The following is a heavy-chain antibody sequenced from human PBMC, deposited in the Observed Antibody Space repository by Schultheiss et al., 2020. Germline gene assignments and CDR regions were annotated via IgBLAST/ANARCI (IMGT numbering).Heavy chain of an antibody. V-gene: IGHV4-39*01. CDR3: ASPKPYSGSREYFDY. CDR1: GGSISSSSYY. CDR2: IYYSGST. D-gene: IGHD1-26*01. J-gene: IGHJ4*02. Sequence: SETLSLTCTVSGGSISSSSYYWGWIRQPPGKGLEWIGSIYYSGSTYYNPSLKSRVTISVDTSKNQFSLKLSSVTADTAVYYCASPKPYSGSREYFDYWGQGTLVTVSS.